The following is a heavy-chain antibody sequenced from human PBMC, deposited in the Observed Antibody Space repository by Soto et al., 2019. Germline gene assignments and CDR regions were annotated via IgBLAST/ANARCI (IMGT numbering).Heavy chain of an antibody. CDR2: ISGSGGST. D-gene: IGHD2-21*02. Sequence: PGGSLRLSCAASGFTFSSYAMSWVRQAPGKRLEWVSAISGSGGSTYYADSVKGRFTISRDNSKNTLYLQMNSLRAEDTAVYYCAKDRIGVVTARVGFAYWGQGTLVTGSS. J-gene: IGHJ4*02. V-gene: IGHV3-23*01. CDR1: GFTFSSYA. CDR3: AKDRIGVVTARVGFAY.